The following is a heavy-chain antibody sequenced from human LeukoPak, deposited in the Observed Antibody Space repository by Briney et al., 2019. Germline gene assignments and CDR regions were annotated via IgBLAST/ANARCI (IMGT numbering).Heavy chain of an antibody. Sequence: SETLSLTCAVHRGSFSGYYWTRIRQPPGKGLEWIGEINHSGSTNYNPSLKCRGTISGDRYQNKFSVKLKSVRAGDTDMYYCARAFGCCPGICGFDIWGQGTMVTVAS. CDR3: ARAFGCCPGICGFDI. D-gene: IGHD2-15*01. V-gene: IGHV4-34*01. J-gene: IGHJ3*02. CDR1: RGSFSGYY. CDR2: INHSGST.